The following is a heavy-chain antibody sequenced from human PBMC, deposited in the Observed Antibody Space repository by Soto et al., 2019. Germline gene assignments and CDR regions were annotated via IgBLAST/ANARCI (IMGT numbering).Heavy chain of an antibody. CDR2: MNPNSGNT. CDR3: ARGPARQFFY. Sequence: QVQLVQSGAEVKKPGASVRVSCKASGYTFTSYDIHWVRQATGQGLEWMGWMNPNSGNTGYAQKFQGRVTMTSNTSIITAYMELSSLRSEDTAVDYCARGPARQFFYWGQGTLVTVSS. V-gene: IGHV1-8*01. J-gene: IGHJ4*02. D-gene: IGHD6-6*01. CDR1: GYTFTSYD.